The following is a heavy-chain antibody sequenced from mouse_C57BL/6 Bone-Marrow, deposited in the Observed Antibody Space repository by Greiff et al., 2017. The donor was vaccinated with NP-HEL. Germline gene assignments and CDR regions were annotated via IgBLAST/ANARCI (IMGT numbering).Heavy chain of an antibody. Sequence: VQLKESGPELKPGASVKISCKASGYSFTGYYMHWVKQSHGNILDWIGYIYPYNGVSSYNQKFKGKATLTVDKSSSTAYMELRSLTSEDSAVYYCARSTMVTTREGFAYWGQGTLVTVSA. D-gene: IGHD2-2*01. CDR1: GYSFTGYY. J-gene: IGHJ3*01. CDR2: IYPYNGVS. CDR3: ARSTMVTTREGFAY. V-gene: IGHV1-31*01.